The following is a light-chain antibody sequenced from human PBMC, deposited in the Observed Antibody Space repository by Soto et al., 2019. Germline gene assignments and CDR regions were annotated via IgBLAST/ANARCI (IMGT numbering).Light chain of an antibody. Sequence: DIQMTQSPSSLSASVGDRVTITCRASQSISSYLNWYQQKPGKAPKLLIYAASRLQSGVPSRFSGSGSRTDFTPTISSLQPEDFATYYCQQSYSTPRTVGQGTKVDIK. CDR2: AAS. J-gene: IGKJ2*01. CDR1: QSISSY. V-gene: IGKV1-39*01. CDR3: QQSYSTPRT.